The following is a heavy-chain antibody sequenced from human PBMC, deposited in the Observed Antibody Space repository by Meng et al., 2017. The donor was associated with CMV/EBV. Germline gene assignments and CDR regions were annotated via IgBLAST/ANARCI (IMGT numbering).Heavy chain of an antibody. J-gene: IGHJ6*02. CDR2: IKQDGSEK. Sequence: GESLKISCAASGFTFSSYWMSWVRQAPGKGLEWVANIKQDGSEKHYVDSVKGRFTISRDNAKNSLYLQMNSLRAEDTAVYYCAREEDYYGMDVWGQGTTVTVSS. V-gene: IGHV3-7*01. CDR3: AREEDYYGMDV. CDR1: GFTFSSYW.